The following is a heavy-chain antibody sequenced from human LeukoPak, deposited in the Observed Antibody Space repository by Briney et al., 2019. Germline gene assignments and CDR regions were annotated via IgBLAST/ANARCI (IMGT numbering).Heavy chain of an antibody. CDR1: GFTFSSYW. CDR3: ARDYYGSTGPLTY. D-gene: IGHD3-22*01. Sequence: GGSLRLSCAASGFTFSSYWMSWVRQAPGKGLEWVANIKQDGSEKFYVDSVKGRFTISRDNAKNSLYLQMNSLRAEDTAVYFCARDYYGSTGPLTYWGQGALVTVCS. J-gene: IGHJ4*02. CDR2: IKQDGSEK. V-gene: IGHV3-7*01.